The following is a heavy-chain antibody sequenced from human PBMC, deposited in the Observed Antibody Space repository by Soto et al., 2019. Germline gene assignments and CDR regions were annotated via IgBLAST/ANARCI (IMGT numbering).Heavy chain of an antibody. CDR1: GGCISRYY. Sequence: PSETLSLTCTVAGGCISRYYWSWIRQPPGKGLEWIGYIYYSGSTNYNPSLKSRVTISVDTSKNQFSLKLSSVTAADTAVYYCARAPRGNYGYPSSFDYWGSEPWSPSPQ. J-gene: IGHJ4*02. D-gene: IGHD3-10*01. CDR2: IYYSGST. V-gene: IGHV4-59*01. CDR3: ARAPRGNYGYPSSFDY.